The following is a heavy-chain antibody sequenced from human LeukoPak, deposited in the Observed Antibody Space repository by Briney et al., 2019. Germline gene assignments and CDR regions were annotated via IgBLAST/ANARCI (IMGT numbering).Heavy chain of an antibody. CDR2: INHSGST. J-gene: IGHJ4*02. Sequence: SETLSLTCAVYGGSSSGYYWSWIRQPPGKGLEWIGEINHSGSTNYNPSLKSRVTISVDTSKNQFSLKLSSVTAADTAVYYCARGGKTAYSSSSHFDYWGQGTLVTVSS. CDR3: ARGGKTAYSSSSHFDY. D-gene: IGHD6-6*01. V-gene: IGHV4-34*01. CDR1: GGSSSGYY.